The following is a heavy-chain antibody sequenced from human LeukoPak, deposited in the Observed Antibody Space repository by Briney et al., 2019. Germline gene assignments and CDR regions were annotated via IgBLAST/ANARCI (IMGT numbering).Heavy chain of an antibody. CDR2: ISSSSSTI. CDR1: GFTFSSYS. CDR3: ASLDIVVVPAAIPRDY. V-gene: IGHV3-48*01. Sequence: GGSLRLSCAASGFTFSSYSMNWVRQAPGKGLEWVSYISSSSSTIYYADSVKGRFTISRDNAKSSLYLQMNSLRAEDTAVYYCASLDIVVVPAAIPRDYWGQGTLVTVSS. D-gene: IGHD2-2*02. J-gene: IGHJ4*02.